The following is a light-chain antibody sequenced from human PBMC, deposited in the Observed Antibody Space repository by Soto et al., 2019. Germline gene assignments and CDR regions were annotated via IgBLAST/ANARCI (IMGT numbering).Light chain of an antibody. CDR2: DAS. J-gene: IGKJ1*01. CDR3: QQSTSWPGT. CDR1: QSVRDN. Sequence: EIVLTQSPGTLPLSPGERATLSCRASQSVRDNLAWYQQRPGQPPRLLIYDASTRATGIPARFSGSGSGTEFTLTISSLQSEDFAVYFCQQSTSWPGTFGQGTKVDIK. V-gene: IGKV3-15*01.